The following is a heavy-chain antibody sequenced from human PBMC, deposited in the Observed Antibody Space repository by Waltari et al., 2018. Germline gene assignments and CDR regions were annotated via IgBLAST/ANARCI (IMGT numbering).Heavy chain of an antibody. J-gene: IGHJ4*01. D-gene: IGHD6-13*01. Sequence: QVQLVQSGAEVKKPGASVKVSCKASGYTFTGYDMHWVRQAPGQGLEWMGRINPNSGGTNYAQKFQGRVTMTRDTSISTAYMELSRLRSDDTAVYYCAREPRIAAAGTELVDYWGHGTLVTVSS. V-gene: IGHV1-2*06. CDR1: GYTFTGYD. CDR3: AREPRIAAAGTELVDY. CDR2: INPNSGGT.